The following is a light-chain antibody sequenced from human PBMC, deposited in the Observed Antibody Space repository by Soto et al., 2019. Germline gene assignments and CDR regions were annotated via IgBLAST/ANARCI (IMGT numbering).Light chain of an antibody. V-gene: IGKV2-28*01. CDR3: MQALQSLT. Sequence: EIVMTQSPLTLPVTPGEPSSISCSSSQSLLYNNTYNYLDWYVQKPGQSPQLLIYFGSNRAPGVPDRFSGSGSGTDFTLKINRVEAEDVGTYYCMQALQSLTFGQGTRREIK. J-gene: IGKJ5*01. CDR2: FGS. CDR1: QSLLYNNTYNY.